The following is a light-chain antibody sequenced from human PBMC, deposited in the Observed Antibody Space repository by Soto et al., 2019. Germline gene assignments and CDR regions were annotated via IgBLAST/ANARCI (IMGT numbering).Light chain of an antibody. CDR3: AAWDDSLNGPV. CDR2: SNN. CDR1: NSNIGSNT. J-gene: IGLJ1*01. Sequence: QSVLTQPPSVSGAPGQRVTISCTGSNSNIGSNTVNWYQQLPGTAPKLLIYSNNQRPSGVPDRFSGSKSGTSASLAISGLQSEDEADYYCAAWDDSLNGPVFGTGTKLTVL. V-gene: IGLV1-44*01.